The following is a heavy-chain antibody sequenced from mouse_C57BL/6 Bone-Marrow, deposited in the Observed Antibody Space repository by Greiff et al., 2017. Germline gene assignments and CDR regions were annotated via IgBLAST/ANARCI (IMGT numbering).Heavy chain of an antibody. CDR1: GFSLTSYG. Sequence: VNVVESGPGLVAPSQSLSITCTVSGFSLTSYGVDWVRQSPGKGLEWLGVIWGVGSTNYNSALKSRLSISKDNSKSQVFLKMNSLQTDDTAMYYCASGYYGSSYERFAYWGQGTLVTVSA. J-gene: IGHJ3*01. V-gene: IGHV2-6*01. CDR2: IWGVGST. CDR3: ASGYYGSSYERFAY. D-gene: IGHD1-1*01.